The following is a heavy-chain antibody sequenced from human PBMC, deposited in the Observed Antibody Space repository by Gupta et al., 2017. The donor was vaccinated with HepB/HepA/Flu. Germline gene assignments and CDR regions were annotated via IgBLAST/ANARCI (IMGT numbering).Heavy chain of an antibody. CDR2: IIPSVEMT. CDR3: ASQDYYEGGGFDY. CDR1: EGTFKTYA. Sequence: QVQLVQSGTEMKKPGSSLKVSCQTSEGTFKTYAINWVRQAPGQGLEWMGRIIPSVEMTDYGEKFQGRVTFAADSSTNTAYMGLSGLKSEDSAVYYCASQDYYEGGGFDYWGQGTLITV. J-gene: IGHJ4*02. D-gene: IGHD3-22*01. V-gene: IGHV1-69*04.